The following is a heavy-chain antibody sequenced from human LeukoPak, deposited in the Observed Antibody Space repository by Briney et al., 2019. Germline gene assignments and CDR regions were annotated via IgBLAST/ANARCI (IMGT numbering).Heavy chain of an antibody. J-gene: IGHJ4*02. V-gene: IGHV3-73*01. CDR1: GFTFSGSG. Sequence: GGSLRLSCAASGFTFSGSGMHWVRQASGKGLEWVGRIRSKTNSYATAYAASVKGRFTISRDDSNNMAYLQMNSLKSEDTAVYYCTSGVPGDYYFDYWGQGILVTVSS. CDR3: TSGVPGDYYFDY. D-gene: IGHD4-17*01. CDR2: IRSKTNSYAT.